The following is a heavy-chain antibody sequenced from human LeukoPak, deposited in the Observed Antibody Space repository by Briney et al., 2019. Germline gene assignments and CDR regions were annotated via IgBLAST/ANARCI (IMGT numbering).Heavy chain of an antibody. V-gene: IGHV3-30*18. J-gene: IGHJ4*02. CDR3: AKDMNTVTTTFDY. CDR2: ISNDATKK. CDR1: GFTFSSYA. Sequence: GGSLRLSCAASGFTFSSYAMHWVRQAPGKGLEWVAVISNDATKKYYADSVKGRSTISRDNSENTLYLQMNSLRAEDTAVYYCAKDMNTVTTTFDYWGQGTLVTVSS. D-gene: IGHD4-17*01.